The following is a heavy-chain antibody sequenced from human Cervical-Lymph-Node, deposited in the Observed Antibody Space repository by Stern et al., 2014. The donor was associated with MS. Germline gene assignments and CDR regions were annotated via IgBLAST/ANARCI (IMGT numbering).Heavy chain of an antibody. CDR2: INTANGDT. V-gene: IGHV1-3*04. J-gene: IGHJ5*02. D-gene: IGHD6-13*01. Sequence: VQLVPSGAEVKKPGASVKVSCTASGYTFTSYAIHWVRQAPGQRLEWMGRINTANGDTYYSEKFQGRVTFTRDTSANTAYMELFSLTSEDTTVYYCGRGQQSFDPWGQGTLVTVSA. CDR3: GRGQQSFDP. CDR1: GYTFTSYA.